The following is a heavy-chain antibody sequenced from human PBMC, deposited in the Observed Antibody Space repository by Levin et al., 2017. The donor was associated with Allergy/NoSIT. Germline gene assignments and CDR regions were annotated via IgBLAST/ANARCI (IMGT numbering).Heavy chain of an antibody. CDR3: ARDPAWRSIAARTFDY. CDR1: GFTFSSYG. CDR2: IWYDGSNK. Sequence: GGSLRLSCAASGFTFSSYGMHWVRQAPGKGLEWVAVIWYDGSNKYYADSVKGRFTISRDNSKNTLYLQMNSLRAEDTAVYYCARDPAWRSIAARTFDYWGQGTLVTVSS. D-gene: IGHD6-6*01. J-gene: IGHJ4*02. V-gene: IGHV3-33*01.